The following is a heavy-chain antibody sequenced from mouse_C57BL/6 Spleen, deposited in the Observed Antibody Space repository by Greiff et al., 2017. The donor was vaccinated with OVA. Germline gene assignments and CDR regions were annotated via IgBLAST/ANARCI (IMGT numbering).Heavy chain of an antibody. J-gene: IGHJ2*01. CDR1: GYTFTSYW. CDR2: IYHGNSDT. V-gene: IGHV1-5*01. CDR3: TGIYYDYDEAYYFDY. D-gene: IGHD2-4*01. Sequence: VQLQQSGTVLARPGASVKLSCKTSGYTFTSYWMHWVKQRPGQGLEWIGAIYHGNSDTSYNQKFKGKAKLTAVTSASTAYMELSSLTNEDSAVYYCTGIYYDYDEAYYFDYWGQGTTLTVSS.